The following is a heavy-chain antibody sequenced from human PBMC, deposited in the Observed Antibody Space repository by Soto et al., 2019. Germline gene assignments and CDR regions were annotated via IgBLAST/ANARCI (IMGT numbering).Heavy chain of an antibody. V-gene: IGHV4-59*01. CDR2: IYFNGNT. D-gene: IGHD3-16*01. CDR1: AASFSKYY. J-gene: IGHJ1*01. Sequence: SETLSLTCTVSAASFSKYYWTWIRQPPGKGLEWIGYIYFNGNTKYNPSLGGRLTISIDTSKKEFSLKLTSVTAADAAVYYCASLTFGGIVLANWGHGTPVTVSS. CDR3: ASLTFGGIVLAN.